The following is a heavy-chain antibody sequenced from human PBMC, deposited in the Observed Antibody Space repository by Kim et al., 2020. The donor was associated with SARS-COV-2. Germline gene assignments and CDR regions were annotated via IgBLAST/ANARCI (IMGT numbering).Heavy chain of an antibody. CDR2: INPNSGGT. CDR1: GYTFTGYY. D-gene: IGHD6-13*01. Sequence: ASVKVSCKASGYTFTGYYMHWVRQAPGQGLEWMGWINPNSGGTNYAQKFQGRVTMTRDTSISTAYMELSRLRSDDTAVYYCTRPPQLGEAWFDPWGQGTLVTVSS. V-gene: IGHV1-2*02. CDR3: TRPPQLGEAWFDP. J-gene: IGHJ5*02.